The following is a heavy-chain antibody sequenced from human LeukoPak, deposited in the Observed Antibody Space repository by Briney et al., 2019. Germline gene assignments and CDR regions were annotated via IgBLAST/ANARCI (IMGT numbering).Heavy chain of an antibody. CDR3: AKDQGPNYYDSSGYYFDY. D-gene: IGHD3-22*01. CDR2: IWYGGSNK. Sequence: PGGSLRLSCAASGFTFSSYGMHWVRQAPGKGLEWVAVIWYGGSNKYYADSVKGRFTISRDNSKNTLYLQMNSLRAEDTAVYYCAKDQGPNYYDSSGYYFDYWGQGTLVTVSS. V-gene: IGHV3-30*02. J-gene: IGHJ4*02. CDR1: GFTFSSYG.